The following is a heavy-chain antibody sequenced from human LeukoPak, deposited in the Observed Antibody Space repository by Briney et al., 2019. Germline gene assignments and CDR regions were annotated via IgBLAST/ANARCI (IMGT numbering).Heavy chain of an antibody. CDR3: ARESTMITFGGVIVPWYGMDV. D-gene: IGHD3-16*02. CDR2: ISSSSSTI. CDR1: GFTFSSYS. V-gene: IGHV3-48*02. Sequence: PGGSLRLSCAASGFTFSSYSMNWVRQAPGKGLEWVSYISSSSSTIYYADSVKGRFTISRDNAKNSLYLQMNSLRDEDTAVYYCARESTMITFGGVIVPWYGMDVWGQGTTVTVSS. J-gene: IGHJ6*02.